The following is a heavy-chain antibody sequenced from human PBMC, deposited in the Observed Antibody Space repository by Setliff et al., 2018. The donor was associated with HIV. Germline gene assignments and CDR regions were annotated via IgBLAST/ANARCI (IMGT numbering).Heavy chain of an antibody. CDR1: GGPLTDHY. CDR2: VHHTGYL. Sequence: SETLSLTCAVHGGPLTDHYWNWIRQSPGKGLEWIAEVHHTGYLNYNPSLKSRVTISRDPSTKQFSLKLSSVTAADTAVYYCARTPEELRYFDYWGQGTLVTVSS. D-gene: IGHD1-7*01. J-gene: IGHJ4*02. V-gene: IGHV4-34*01. CDR3: ARTPEELRYFDY.